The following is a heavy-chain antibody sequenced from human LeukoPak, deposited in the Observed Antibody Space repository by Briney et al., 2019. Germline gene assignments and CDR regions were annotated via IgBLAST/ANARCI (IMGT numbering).Heavy chain of an antibody. CDR3: AKDKVVAGRVGPFDY. CDR1: GFTFDDYA. D-gene: IGHD6-19*01. Sequence: GGSLRLSCAASGFTFDDYAMHWVRQAPGKGLEWVSLISWDGGSTYYAYSVKGRFTISRANSKNSLYLQMHSLRAEDTALYYCAKDKVVAGRVGPFDYWGQGTLVTVSS. CDR2: ISWDGGST. J-gene: IGHJ4*02. V-gene: IGHV3-43D*04.